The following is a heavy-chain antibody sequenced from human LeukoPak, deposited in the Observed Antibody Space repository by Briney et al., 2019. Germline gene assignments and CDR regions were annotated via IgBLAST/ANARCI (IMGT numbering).Heavy chain of an antibody. J-gene: IGHJ4*02. CDR3: ARKISSWYFFDS. CDR1: GFTFRSYS. V-gene: IGHV3-21*01. Sequence: GGSLRLSCATSGFTFRSYSMNWVRQAPGKGLEWVSSISSDGTYKDYADSVKGRFTISRDNAKNSLYLQMNSLRAEDTAVYYCARKISSWYFFDSWGQGTLVIVSS. CDR2: ISSDGTYK. D-gene: IGHD3-22*01.